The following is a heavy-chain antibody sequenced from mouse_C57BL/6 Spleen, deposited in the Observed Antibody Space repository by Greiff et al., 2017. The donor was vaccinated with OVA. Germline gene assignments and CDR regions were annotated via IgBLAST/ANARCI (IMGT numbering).Heavy chain of an antibody. CDR1: GFTFSSYG. Sequence: EVHLVESGGDLVKPGGSLKLSCAASGFTFSSYGMSWVRQTPDKRLEWVATISSGGSYTYYPDSVKGRFTISRDNAKNTLYLQMSSLKSEDTAMYYCARSLLYSPFAYWGQGTLVTVSA. V-gene: IGHV5-6*01. D-gene: IGHD2-12*01. CDR3: ARSLLYSPFAY. CDR2: ISSGGSYT. J-gene: IGHJ3*01.